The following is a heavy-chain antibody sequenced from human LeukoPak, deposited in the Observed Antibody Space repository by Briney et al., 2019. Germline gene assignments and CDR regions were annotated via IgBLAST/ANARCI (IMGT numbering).Heavy chain of an antibody. V-gene: IGHV1-46*01. CDR1: GYTFTSYY. Sequence: ASVKVSCKASGYTFTSYYMHWVRQAPGQGLEWMGIINPSGGSTSYAQKFQGRVTMTRDTSTSTVYMELSSLRSEDTALYYCARHPHSDFLPDFWGQGTLVTVSS. CDR3: ARHPHSDFLPDF. J-gene: IGHJ4*02. D-gene: IGHD3-3*01. CDR2: INPSGGST.